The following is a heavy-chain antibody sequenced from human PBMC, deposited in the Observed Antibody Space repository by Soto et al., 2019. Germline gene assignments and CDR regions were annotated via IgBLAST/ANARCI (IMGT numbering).Heavy chain of an antibody. V-gene: IGHV3-33*01. CDR1: GFTFSSYG. J-gene: IGHJ4*02. CDR3: ARDPYYCDSSGYPSY. Sequence: GGSLRLSCAASGFTFSSYGMHWVRQAPGKGLEWAAVIWYDGSNKYYADSVKGRFTISRDNSKNTLYLQMNSLRAEDTAVYYCARDPYYCDSSGYPSYWGQGTLVTVSS. CDR2: IWYDGSNK. D-gene: IGHD3-22*01.